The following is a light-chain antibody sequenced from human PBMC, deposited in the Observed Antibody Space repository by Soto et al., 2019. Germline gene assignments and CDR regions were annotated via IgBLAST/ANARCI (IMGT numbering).Light chain of an antibody. CDR2: GAS. J-gene: IGKJ5*01. Sequence: DIEMTQSPSSLSASVGDRVTITCRASQSISGFLNWYQQKPGKAPRLLIYGASNLQSGVPSRFSARGYGTDFTLTISSLQPADFATYDCQQSYSSPRITFGQGTRLDIK. V-gene: IGKV1-39*01. CDR1: QSISGF. CDR3: QQSYSSPRIT.